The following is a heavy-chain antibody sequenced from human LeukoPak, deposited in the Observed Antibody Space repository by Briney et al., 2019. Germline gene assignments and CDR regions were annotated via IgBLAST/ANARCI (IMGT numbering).Heavy chain of an antibody. J-gene: IGHJ1*01. CDR2: ISPSGGST. Sequence: GASVKVSCKASGYTFTSHYMHWVRQAPGQGLVWMGIISPSGGSTSYAQKFQGRVIMTRDMSTSTVYMELSSLRSEDTAVYYCARSHIPGTTIACFQHWGQGTLVTVSS. CDR3: ARSHIPGTTIACFQH. CDR1: GYTFTSHY. D-gene: IGHD1-7*01. V-gene: IGHV1-46*01.